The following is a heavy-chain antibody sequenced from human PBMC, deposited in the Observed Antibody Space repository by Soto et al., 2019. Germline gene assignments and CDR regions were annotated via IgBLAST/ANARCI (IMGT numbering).Heavy chain of an antibody. Sequence: QVQLVQSGAEVKKPGSSVKVSCKASGGTFSSYAISWVRQAPGQGLEWMGGIIPIFGTANYAQKFQVRVTITADKSTCTAYLELSSLRSEDTAVYYCVYDFWSGFPPPYYYGMDVWGQGTTVTVSS. D-gene: IGHD3-3*01. CDR3: VYDFWSGFPPPYYYGMDV. V-gene: IGHV1-69*06. CDR1: GGTFSSYA. J-gene: IGHJ6*02. CDR2: IIPIFGTA.